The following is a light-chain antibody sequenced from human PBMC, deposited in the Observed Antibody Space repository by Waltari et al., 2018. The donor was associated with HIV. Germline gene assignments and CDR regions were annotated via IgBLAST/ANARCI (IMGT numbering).Light chain of an antibody. CDR2: GNH. CDR3: AAWDDSLNAWV. V-gene: IGLV1-44*01. Sequence: QSVLTQPPSASGTPGQRVTISCSGSSSNIGTKTINWYQHLPGTAPKFLMYGNHVRPSWVPDRFSGSKSGTSASLAISGLRSEDEADYYCAAWDDSLNAWVFGGGTKVTVL. CDR1: SSNIGTKT. J-gene: IGLJ3*02.